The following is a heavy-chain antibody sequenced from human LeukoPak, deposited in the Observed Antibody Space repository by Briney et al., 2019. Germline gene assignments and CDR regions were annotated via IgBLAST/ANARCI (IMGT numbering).Heavy chain of an antibody. CDR2: IYSSGST. V-gene: IGHV4-59*08. J-gene: IGHJ6*03. Sequence: PSKTLSLTCSVAGGSISSYYWTWIRQPPGRRLEWIGHIYSSGSTNYNPSLKSRVTMSVDTSRDQFSLKLGAVNATDTAVYYCARGDYYHYYYMDVRGKGTTVTVSS. CDR1: GGSISSYY. CDR3: ARGDYYHYYYMDV.